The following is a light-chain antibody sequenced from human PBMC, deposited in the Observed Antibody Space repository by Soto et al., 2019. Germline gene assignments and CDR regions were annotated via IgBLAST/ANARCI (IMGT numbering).Light chain of an antibody. V-gene: IGKV3-20*01. Sequence: EIVLTQSPGTLSLSPGERATLSCRASQSVSSSYLAWYQQKPGQAPRLLIYGASFRATGIPDRFSGSGSGTDFSLTISALEPEDFAVYYCQPYGSSRTFGQGTKVDIK. CDR2: GAS. J-gene: IGKJ1*01. CDR1: QSVSSSY. CDR3: QPYGSSRT.